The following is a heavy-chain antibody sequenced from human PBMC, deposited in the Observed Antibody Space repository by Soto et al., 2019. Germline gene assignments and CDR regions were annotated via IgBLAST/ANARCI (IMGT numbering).Heavy chain of an antibody. D-gene: IGHD6-19*01. CDR2: IRSKAYGGTT. V-gene: IGHV3-49*03. J-gene: IGHJ4*02. CDR3: ARDRGAVTGDYFDY. CDR1: GFTFGDYA. Sequence: GGSLRLSCTASGFTFGDYAMSWFRQAPGKGLEWVGFIRSKAYGGTTEYAASVKGRFTISRDDSKSIAYLQMNSLKTEDTAVYYCARDRGAVTGDYFDYWGQGTLVTVSS.